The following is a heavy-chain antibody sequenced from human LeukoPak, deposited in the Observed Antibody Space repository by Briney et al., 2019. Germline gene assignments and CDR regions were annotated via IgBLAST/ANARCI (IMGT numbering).Heavy chain of an antibody. CDR2: IRYDGSNK. D-gene: IGHD3-9*01. J-gene: IGHJ6*03. Sequence: PGGSLRLSCAASGFTFSSYGMHWVRQAPGKGLEWVAFIRYDGSNKYYADSVKGRFTISRDNSKNTLYLQMNSLRAEDTAVYYCAREGNYDILTGPAYHYYYYMDVWGKGTTVTISS. V-gene: IGHV3-30*02. CDR3: AREGNYDILTGPAYHYYYYMDV. CDR1: GFTFSSYG.